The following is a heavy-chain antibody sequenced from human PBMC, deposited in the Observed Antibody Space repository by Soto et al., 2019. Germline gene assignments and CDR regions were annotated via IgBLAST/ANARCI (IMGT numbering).Heavy chain of an antibody. Sequence: PWGSLRLSCAASGFTFSRYEMNWVRQAPGKGLEWISYISTSGSTIYYADSVKGRFTISRDNAKNSLYLQMNSLRAEDTAVYYCARELAAAGSFDYWGQGTLVTVSS. D-gene: IGHD6-13*01. CDR3: ARELAAAGSFDY. J-gene: IGHJ4*02. V-gene: IGHV3-48*03. CDR2: ISTSGSTI. CDR1: GFTFSRYE.